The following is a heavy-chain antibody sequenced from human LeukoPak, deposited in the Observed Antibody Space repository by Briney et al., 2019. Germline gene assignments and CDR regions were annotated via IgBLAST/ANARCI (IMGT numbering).Heavy chain of an antibody. CDR1: GYSISSGYY. D-gene: IGHD5-12*01. V-gene: IGHV4-38-2*02. CDR3: ARRLNYYYYYMDV. Sequence: SETLSLTCTVSGYSISSGYYWGWIRQPPGKGLEWIGSIYHSGSTNYNPSLKSRVTISVDTSKNQFSLKLSSVTAADTAVYYCARRLNYYYYYMDVWGKGTTVTISS. CDR2: IYHSGST. J-gene: IGHJ6*03.